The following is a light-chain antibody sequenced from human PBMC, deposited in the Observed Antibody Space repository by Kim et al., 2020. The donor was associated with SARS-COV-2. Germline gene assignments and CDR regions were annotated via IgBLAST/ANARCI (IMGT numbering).Light chain of an antibody. CDR3: ISYTSSTTYV. V-gene: IGLV2-14*01. CDR1: SSDVGNYDY. CDR2: DLT. J-gene: IGLJ1*01. Sequence: QSALTQPASVSGSPGQSITLSCTGPSSDVGNYDYVSWYQQHPGKAPKLMIYDLTKRPSGVSDRFSGSKSGDTASLTISGLQPEDEADYYCISYTSSTTYVFGSGTKVTVL.